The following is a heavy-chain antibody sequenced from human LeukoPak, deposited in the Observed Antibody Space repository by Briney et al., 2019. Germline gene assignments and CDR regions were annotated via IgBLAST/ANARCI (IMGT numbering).Heavy chain of an antibody. CDR1: GGTFSSYA. Sequence: ASVKVSCKASGGTFSSYAISWVRQAPGQGLEWMGRIIPFLDIPNYAPKFQGRVIITADRSTSTVYMDLNSLRSDDTAVYYCAREYDLLTGYLTFWGQGTLVTVSS. D-gene: IGHD3-9*01. CDR3: AREYDLLTGYLTF. CDR2: IIPFLDIP. V-gene: IGHV1-69*04. J-gene: IGHJ4*02.